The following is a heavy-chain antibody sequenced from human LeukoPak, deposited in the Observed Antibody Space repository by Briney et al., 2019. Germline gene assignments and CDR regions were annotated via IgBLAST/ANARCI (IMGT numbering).Heavy chain of an antibody. V-gene: IGHV1-24*01. J-gene: IGHJ3*02. Sequence: ASVKVSCKVSGYTLTELSMHWVRQAPGKGLEWMGGFDPEDGETIYAQKFQGRVTITADKSTSTAYMELSSLRSEDTAVYYCARVGNKDIVVVPAAPTGAFDIWGQGTMVTVSS. CDR3: ARVGNKDIVVVPAAPTGAFDI. CDR2: FDPEDGET. D-gene: IGHD2-2*01. CDR1: GYTLTELS.